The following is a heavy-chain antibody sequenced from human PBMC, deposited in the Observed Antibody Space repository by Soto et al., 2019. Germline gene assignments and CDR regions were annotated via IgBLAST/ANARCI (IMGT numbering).Heavy chain of an antibody. V-gene: IGHV1-8*01. CDR2: MNPNTGNS. D-gene: IGHD1-1*01. J-gene: IGHJ4*02. CDR3: ARRAETNGWNGFGADKYYFDF. CDR1: GYTFTSYD. Sequence: QVQLVQSGAEERKPGASVKVSCEASGYTFTSYDIYWVRQATGQGLEWMGWMNPNTGNSGYAQKFQGRVTMTSDTSISTAHMELSSLRSEDTAVYYCARRAETNGWNGFGADKYYFDFWGQGTLVTVSS.